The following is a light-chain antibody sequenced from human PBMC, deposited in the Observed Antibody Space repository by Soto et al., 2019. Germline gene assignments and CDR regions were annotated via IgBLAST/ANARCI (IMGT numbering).Light chain of an antibody. Sequence: QSALTQPRSVSGSPGQSVTISCTGSSSDVGDYNFVSWYQQHPGKAPKLMIYDVSRRPSGVPDRFSGSKSGNTASLTISGLLAEDEADYYCCSYADISEIYTFGTGTKLTVL. CDR1: SSDVGDYNF. J-gene: IGLJ1*01. CDR2: DVS. V-gene: IGLV2-11*01. CDR3: CSYADISEIYT.